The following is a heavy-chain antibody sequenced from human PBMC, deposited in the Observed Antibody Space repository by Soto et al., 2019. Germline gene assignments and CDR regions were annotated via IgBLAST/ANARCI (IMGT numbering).Heavy chain of an antibody. Sequence: GASVKVSCKASGGTFSSYTISWVRQAPGQGLEWMGRIIPILGIANYAQKFQGRVTITADKSTSTAYIELSSLRSEDTAVYYCASRVRSVVPAANSLNHFHYYYMDVWGKGTTVTVSS. CDR2: IIPILGIA. J-gene: IGHJ6*03. CDR3: ASRVRSVVPAANSLNHFHYYYMDV. D-gene: IGHD2-2*01. V-gene: IGHV1-69*02. CDR1: GGTFSSYT.